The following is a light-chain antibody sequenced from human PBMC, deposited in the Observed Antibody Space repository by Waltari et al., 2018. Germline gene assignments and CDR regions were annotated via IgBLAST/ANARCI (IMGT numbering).Light chain of an antibody. J-gene: IGLJ3*02. Sequence: QSVLTQPPSASGTPGQSVTISCSGSTSNIGVNFVYWYQQFPGTAPKRLIYRNSQRPSGVPDRFSGSKSGTSASLSISGLRSEDEANYCCAAWDDSLSGPVFGGGTELTVL. CDR1: TSNIGVNF. CDR3: AAWDDSLSGPV. CDR2: RNS. V-gene: IGLV1-47*01.